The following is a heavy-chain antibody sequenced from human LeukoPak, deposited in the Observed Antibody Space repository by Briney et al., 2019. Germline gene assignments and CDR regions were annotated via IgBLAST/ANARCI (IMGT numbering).Heavy chain of an antibody. D-gene: IGHD1-1*01. Sequence: GGSLRLSCAASGFIFSTYGMHWVRQAPGKGLEWVAFIRYDGSNKYYADSVKGRFTISRDNSKNTLYLQMNNLRAEDTALYYCSKKALSTGFSHYDIWGLGTMVTVSS. CDR1: GFIFSTYG. J-gene: IGHJ3*02. CDR3: SKKALSTGFSHYDI. V-gene: IGHV3-30*02. CDR2: IRYDGSNK.